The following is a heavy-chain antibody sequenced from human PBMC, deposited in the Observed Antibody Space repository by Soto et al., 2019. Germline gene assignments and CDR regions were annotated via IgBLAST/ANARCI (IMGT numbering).Heavy chain of an antibody. Sequence: QVQLQQWGAGLLKPSETLSLNCAVNGGSLSGYYWSWIRQPPGKGLEWIGEIKDGGYTNYSPSLKRRATLSSDTSNNQFSLRLNSVTAADTGLYYCARGQEGVVATHWDQGALVTVSS. J-gene: IGHJ4*02. CDR2: IKDGGYT. CDR1: GGSLSGYY. CDR3: ARGQEGVVATH. D-gene: IGHD5-12*01. V-gene: IGHV4-34*01.